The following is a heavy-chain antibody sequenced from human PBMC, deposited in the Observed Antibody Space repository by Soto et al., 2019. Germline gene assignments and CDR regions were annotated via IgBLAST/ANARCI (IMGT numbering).Heavy chain of an antibody. D-gene: IGHD2-15*01. CDR1: GFTFSSYA. CDR3: VGVVVVAATPGAFDI. J-gene: IGHJ3*02. CDR2: ISGSGGST. V-gene: IGHV3-23*01. Sequence: EVQLLESGGGLVQPGGSLRLSCAASGFTFSSYAMSWVRQAPGKGLEWVSAISGSGGSTYYADSVKGRFTISRDNSKNTLYLQMNRLRAEDTAVYYCVGVVVVAATPGAFDIWGQGTMVTVSS.